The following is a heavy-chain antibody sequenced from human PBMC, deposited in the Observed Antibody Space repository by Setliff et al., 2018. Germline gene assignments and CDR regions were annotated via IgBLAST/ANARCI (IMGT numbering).Heavy chain of an antibody. J-gene: IGHJ4*02. Sequence: SETLSLTCTISGDSISDISYYWGFIRQSPGKGPEWIGSIYYSGTAYYNPSLESRVTMFVDTSKNQFSLKLTSMTAADTAVYYCARDGAAVAGTHGLDYWGQGALVTVSS. D-gene: IGHD6-19*01. CDR3: ARDGAAVAGTHGLDY. V-gene: IGHV4-39*02. CDR2: IYYSGTA. CDR1: GDSISDISYY.